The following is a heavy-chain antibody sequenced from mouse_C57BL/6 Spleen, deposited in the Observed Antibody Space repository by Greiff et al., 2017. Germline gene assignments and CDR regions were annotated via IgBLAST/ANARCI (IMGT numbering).Heavy chain of an antibody. J-gene: IGHJ2*01. D-gene: IGHD2-3*01. CDR3: GKGEDGYRVC. V-gene: IGHV1-74*01. Sequence: QVQLQQPGAELVKPGASVKVSCKASGYTFTSYWMHWVKQRPGQGLEWIGRIHPSDSDTNYNQKFKGKATLHVDKSSSTAYMQLSRLTSADSAVYYGGKGEDGYRVCWGQGTTLTVSS. CDR2: IHPSDSDT. CDR1: GYTFTSYW.